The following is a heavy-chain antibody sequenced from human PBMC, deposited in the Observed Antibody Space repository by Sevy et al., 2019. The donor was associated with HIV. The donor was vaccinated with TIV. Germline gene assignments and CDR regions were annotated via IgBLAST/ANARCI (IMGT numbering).Heavy chain of an antibody. Sequence: GESLKISCGASGFTFSSYAMSWVRQAPGKGLEWVSVISGRGDTTYYAASVKGRLTISRDNSKNTLNLQMNSLRVEDTAVYYCAKDRRYGDIGLFDYWGQGTLVTVSS. D-gene: IGHD4-17*01. J-gene: IGHJ4*02. CDR2: ISGRGDTT. CDR3: AKDRRYGDIGLFDY. CDR1: GFTFSSYA. V-gene: IGHV3-23*01.